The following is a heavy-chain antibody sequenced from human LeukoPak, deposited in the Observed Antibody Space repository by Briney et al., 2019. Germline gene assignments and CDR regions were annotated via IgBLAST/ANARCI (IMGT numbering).Heavy chain of an antibody. J-gene: IGHJ6*02. V-gene: IGHV4-30-4*01. CDR2: IYYSGST. D-gene: IGHD2-15*01. Sequence: SETLSLTCTVSGGSISSGDYYWSWIRQPPGKGLEWIGYIYYSGSTYYNPSLKSRVTISVDTSKNQFSLKLSSVTAADTAVYYCAGGGAPCSGGSCYYYGVDVWGQGTTVTVSS. CDR3: AGGGAPCSGGSCYYYGVDV. CDR1: GGSISSGDYY.